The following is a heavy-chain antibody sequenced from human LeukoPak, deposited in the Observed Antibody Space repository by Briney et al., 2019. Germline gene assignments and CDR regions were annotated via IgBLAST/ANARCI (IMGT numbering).Heavy chain of an antibody. CDR2: FDPEDGET. D-gene: IGHD3-3*01. V-gene: IGHV1-24*01. J-gene: IGHJ6*03. Sequence: ASVKVSCKVSGYTLTELSMHWVRQAPGKGLEWMGGFDPEDGETIYAQKFQGRVTMTEDTSTDTAYMELSSLRSEDTAVYYCVSFGPRTWSDYSSYMDVWGKGTTVTVSS. CDR1: GYTLTELS. CDR3: VSFGPRTWSDYSSYMDV.